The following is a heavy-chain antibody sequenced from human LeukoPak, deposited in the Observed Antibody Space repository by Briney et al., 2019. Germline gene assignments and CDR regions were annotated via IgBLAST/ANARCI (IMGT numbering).Heavy chain of an antibody. CDR3: AKALAPLSTYFDY. J-gene: IGHJ4*02. V-gene: IGHV3-30*18. D-gene: IGHD3-10*01. Sequence: PGGSLRLSCAASGFTFSSYGMHWVRQAPGKGLEWVAVISYDGSNKYYADSVKGRFTISRDNSKNTLYLQMNSLRAEDTAVYYCAKALAPLSTYFDYWGQGTLVTVSS. CDR1: GFTFSSYG. CDR2: ISYDGSNK.